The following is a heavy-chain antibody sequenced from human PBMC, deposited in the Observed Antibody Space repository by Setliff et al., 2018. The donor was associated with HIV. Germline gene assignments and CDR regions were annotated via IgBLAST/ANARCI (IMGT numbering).Heavy chain of an antibody. CDR3: ARESRNDFWSGYYRTFDI. V-gene: IGHV4-31*03. CDR1: GGSISSRSYY. J-gene: IGHJ3*02. D-gene: IGHD3-3*01. Sequence: PSETLSLTCTVSGGSISSRSYYWGWIRQHPGKGLEWIGYIYYSGSTYYNPSLKSRVTISVDTSKNQFSLKLSSVTAADTAMYFCARESRNDFWSGYYRTFDIWGQGTMVTVSS. CDR2: IYYSGST.